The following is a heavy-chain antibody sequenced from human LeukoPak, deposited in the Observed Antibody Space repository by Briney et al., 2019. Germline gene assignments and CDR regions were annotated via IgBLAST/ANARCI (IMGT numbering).Heavy chain of an antibody. J-gene: IGHJ4*02. CDR1: GGTFSSYA. CDR3: ARDPLPWGSGYCGNY. V-gene: IGHV1-69*13. Sequence: GASVKVSCKASGGTFSSYAISWVRQAPGQGLEWMGGIIPIFGTANYAQKFQGRVTITADESTSTAYMELSSLRSEDTAVYYCARDPLPWGSGYCGNYWGQGTLVTVSS. CDR2: IIPIFGTA. D-gene: IGHD3-22*01.